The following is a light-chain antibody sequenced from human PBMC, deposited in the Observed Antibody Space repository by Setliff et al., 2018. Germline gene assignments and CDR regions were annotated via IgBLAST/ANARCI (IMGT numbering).Light chain of an antibody. Sequence: QSVLTQPASVSGSPGQSITISRTETSSDVGGYNYVSWYQQHPGKAPKLMIYEVSNRPSGVSNRFSGSKSGNTASLTISGLQAEDEADYYCSSYTSSRTYLFGTGTKVTVL. CDR1: SSDVGGYNY. V-gene: IGLV2-14*01. J-gene: IGLJ1*01. CDR3: SSYTSSRTYL. CDR2: EVS.